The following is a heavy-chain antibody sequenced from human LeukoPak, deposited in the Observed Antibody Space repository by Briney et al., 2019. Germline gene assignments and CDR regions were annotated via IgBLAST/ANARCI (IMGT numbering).Heavy chain of an antibody. CDR1: GFAFSFYA. Sequence: GGSLRLSCAASGFAFSFYAMSWVRQAPGKGLEWVSLIYSGGSTYYADSVKGRFTISRDDSKNTLYLQMNSLRAEDTAVYYCARGLTVTPDYWGQGTLVTVSS. CDR3: ARGLTVTPDY. V-gene: IGHV3-53*01. J-gene: IGHJ4*02. D-gene: IGHD4-17*01. CDR2: IYSGGST.